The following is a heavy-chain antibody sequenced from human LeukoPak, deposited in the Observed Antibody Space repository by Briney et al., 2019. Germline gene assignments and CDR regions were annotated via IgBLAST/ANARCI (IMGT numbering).Heavy chain of an antibody. D-gene: IGHD3-22*01. CDR1: GFTFSRYW. CDR2: INPDGSTT. V-gene: IGHV3-74*01. Sequence: GGSLRLSYAASGFTFSRYWIHWVRRAPGKGLEWVSRINPDGSTTTYADSVKGRFTISRDNAKNTVYLQMNSLRAEDTAVYYCARVLSGSRDWFDPWGQGTLVTVSS. CDR3: ARVLSGSRDWFDP. J-gene: IGHJ5*02.